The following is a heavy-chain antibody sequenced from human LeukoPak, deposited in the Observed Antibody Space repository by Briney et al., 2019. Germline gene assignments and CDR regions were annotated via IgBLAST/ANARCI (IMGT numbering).Heavy chain of an antibody. CDR3: ARSLPVGSSSWYGNEGLDWFDP. CDR1: GGSISSYY. V-gene: IGHV4-59*01. Sequence: SETLSLTCTVSGGSISSYYWSWIRQPPGKGLEWIGYIYYSGSTNYNPSLKSRVTISVDTSKNQFSLKLSSVTAADTAVYYCARSLPVGSSSWYGNEGLDWFDPWGQGTLVTVSS. CDR2: IYYSGST. J-gene: IGHJ5*02. D-gene: IGHD6-13*01.